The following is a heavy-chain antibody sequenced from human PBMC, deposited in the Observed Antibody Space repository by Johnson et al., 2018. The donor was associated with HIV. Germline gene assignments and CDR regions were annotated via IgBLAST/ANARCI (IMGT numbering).Heavy chain of an antibody. J-gene: IGHJ3*02. CDR1: GFTFSSYW. V-gene: IGHV3-30*02. Sequence: QMLLVESGGGSVQRGGSLRLSCAASGFTFSSYWMNWVRQAPGKGLEWVAYIRSDGSDKKYVDSVKGRFTISRDNSKNTVYLQMNSLRDEDTSVYYCTIWRWGWAGQEALDIWGPGTMVTVSS. D-gene: IGHD5-24*01. CDR2: IRSDGSDK. CDR3: TIWRWGWAGQEALDI.